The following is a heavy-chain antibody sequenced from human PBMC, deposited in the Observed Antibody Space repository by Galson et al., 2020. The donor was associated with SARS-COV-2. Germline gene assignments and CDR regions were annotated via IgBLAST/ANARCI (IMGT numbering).Heavy chain of an antibody. J-gene: IGHJ3*02. CDR2: IYPGDSDT. V-gene: IGHV5-51*01. CDR1: GYSFTSYW. CDR3: ARRYYYDSSGYYWTDAFDI. Sequence: GESLKISCKGSGYSFTSYWIGWVRQMPGKGLEWMGIIYPGDSDTRYSPSFQGQVTISADKSISTAYLQWSSLKASDTAMYYCARRYYYDSSGYYWTDAFDIWGQGTMVTVSS. D-gene: IGHD3-22*01.